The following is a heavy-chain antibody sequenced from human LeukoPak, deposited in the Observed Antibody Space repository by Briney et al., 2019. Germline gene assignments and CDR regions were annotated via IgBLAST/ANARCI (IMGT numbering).Heavy chain of an antibody. V-gene: IGHV3-21*04. D-gene: IGHD2-21*01. CDR2: ISSSSSYI. Sequence: SGGSLRLSCAASGFTFSSYSMNWVRQAPGKGLEWVSSISSSSSYIYYADSVRGRFTISRDNAKNSLYLQMNSLRAEDTAVYYCASELLFPFDYWGQGTLVTVSS. J-gene: IGHJ4*02. CDR3: ASELLFPFDY. CDR1: GFTFSSYS.